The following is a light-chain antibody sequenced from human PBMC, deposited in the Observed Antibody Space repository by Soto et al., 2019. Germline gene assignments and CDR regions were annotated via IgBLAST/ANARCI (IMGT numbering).Light chain of an antibody. J-gene: IGKJ2*01. V-gene: IGKV1-5*03. Sequence: DIQMTQSPSTLSASVGDRVTITCRASQSISSWLAWYQQKPGKAPKLLIYKASSLESGIPSRFIGSGSGTQFTLTIRSLQPDDFATYYCQQYNSYPYTFGQANKLEIK. CDR1: QSISSW. CDR3: QQYNSYPYT. CDR2: KAS.